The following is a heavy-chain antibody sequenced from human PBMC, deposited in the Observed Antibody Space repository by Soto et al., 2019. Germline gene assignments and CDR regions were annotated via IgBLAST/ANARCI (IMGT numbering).Heavy chain of an antibody. CDR1: GYTFTTYA. J-gene: IGHJ6*02. D-gene: IGHD3-22*01. CDR2: IIPIFGTA. CDR3: ARDLFVSSGYWDPFEYYYYGMDV. Sequence: GASVKVSCKASGYTFTTYAISWVRQAPGQGLEWMGGIIPIFGTANYAQKFQGRVTITADESTSTAYMELSSLRSEDTAVYYCARDLFVSSGYWDPFEYYYYGMDVWGQGTTVTVSS. V-gene: IGHV1-69*13.